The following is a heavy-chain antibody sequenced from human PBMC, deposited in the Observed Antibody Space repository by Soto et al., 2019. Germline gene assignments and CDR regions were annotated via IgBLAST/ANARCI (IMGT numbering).Heavy chain of an antibody. V-gene: IGHV3-15*01. D-gene: IGHD6-13*01. J-gene: IGHJ4*02. CDR3: TTGTQPK. CDR2: IKTKTDGETT. CDR1: GFTFSNAW. Sequence: EVQLVESGGGLVKPGGSLRLSCAASGFTFSNAWMSWVRQAPGKGLEWLGRIKTKTDGETTDYVAPVKGRFTISRDDSKNTVYLQMSSLTTEDTAVYYCTTGTQPKWGQGTLVTVSS.